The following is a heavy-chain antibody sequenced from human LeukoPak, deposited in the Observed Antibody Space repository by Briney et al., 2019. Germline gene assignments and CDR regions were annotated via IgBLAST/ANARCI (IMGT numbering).Heavy chain of an antibody. V-gene: IGHV3-11*01. CDR3: AKDPGIAVAGPTSFDY. CDR1: GFTFSDYY. Sequence: GGSLRLSCAASGFTFSDYYMSWIRQAPGKGLEWVSYISFSGSTIYYADSVKGRFTISRDNAKNSLYLQMNSLRAEDTALYYCAKDPGIAVAGPTSFDYWGQGTLVTVSS. J-gene: IGHJ4*02. D-gene: IGHD6-19*01. CDR2: ISFSGSTI.